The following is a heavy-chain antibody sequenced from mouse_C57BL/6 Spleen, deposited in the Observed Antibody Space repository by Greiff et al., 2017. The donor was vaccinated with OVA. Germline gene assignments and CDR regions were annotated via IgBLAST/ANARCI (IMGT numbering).Heavy chain of an antibody. CDR3: ARGGPDYYGSSYFDY. V-gene: IGHV5-6*01. CDR1: GFTFSSYG. Sequence: EVKLQESGGDLVKPGGSLKLSCAASGFTFSSYGMSWVRQTPDKRLEWVATISSGGSYTYYPDSVKGRFTISRDNAKNTLYLQMSSLKSEDTAMYYCARGGPDYYGSSYFDYWGQGTTLTVSS. D-gene: IGHD1-1*01. J-gene: IGHJ2*01. CDR2: ISSGGSYT.